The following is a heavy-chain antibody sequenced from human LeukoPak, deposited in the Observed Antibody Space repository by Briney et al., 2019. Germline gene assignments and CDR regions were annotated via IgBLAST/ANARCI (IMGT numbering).Heavy chain of an antibody. CDR1: RYTFTEHY. D-gene: IGHD2-8*01. J-gene: IGHJ6*03. CDR2: INCNSGDA. V-gene: IGHV1-2*02. Sequence: ASVQVSCKASRYTFTEHYIYWLRQAPGQGLEWVGRINCNSGDATSAQKFQGRVTMTRDTSVSTAYMDLSSVTADDTAVYFCARSAGHCSSGVCFTDYYMDVWGRGTMVTVSS. CDR3: ARSAGHCSSGVCFTDYYMDV.